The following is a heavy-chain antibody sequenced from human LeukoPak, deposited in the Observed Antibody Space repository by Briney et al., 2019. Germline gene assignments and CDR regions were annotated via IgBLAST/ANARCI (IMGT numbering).Heavy chain of an antibody. CDR2: IYTSGST. V-gene: IGHV4-4*07. D-gene: IGHD4-17*01. Sequence: ETLSLTCTVSGGSISSYYWSWIRQPAGKGLEWIGRIYTSGSTNYNPSLKSRVTMSVDASKNQFSLKLSSVTAADTAVYYCARLIYDYGDYGWYFDLWGRGTLVTVSS. J-gene: IGHJ2*01. CDR3: ARLIYDYGDYGWYFDL. CDR1: GGSISSYY.